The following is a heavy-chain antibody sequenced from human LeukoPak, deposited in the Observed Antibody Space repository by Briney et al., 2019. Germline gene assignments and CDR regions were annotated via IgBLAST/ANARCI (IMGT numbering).Heavy chain of an antibody. D-gene: IGHD3-9*01. CDR2: IKQDGSEK. Sequence: GGSLRLSCAASGFTFSSYWMSWVRQAPGKGLEWVANIKQDGSEKYYVDSVKGRFTISRDNAKNSLYLQMNSLRAEDTAVYYCARIKRRTCYDILTGYYFDYWGQGTLVTVSS. V-gene: IGHV3-7*03. J-gene: IGHJ4*02. CDR1: GFTFSSYW. CDR3: ARIKRRTCYDILTGYYFDY.